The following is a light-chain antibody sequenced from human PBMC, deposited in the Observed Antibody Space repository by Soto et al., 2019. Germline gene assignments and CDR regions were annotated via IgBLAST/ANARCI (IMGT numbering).Light chain of an antibody. CDR1: QSISTW. J-gene: IGKJ1*01. V-gene: IGKV1-5*03. CDR3: QQYNTYSWT. CDR2: KAS. Sequence: DSQMTQSPSTLSASVGDRVTITCRASQSISTWLAWYQQKPGKGPTLLIYKASRLESGVPSRFSGSGSGTEFALTISSLQPADFATYYCQQYNTYSWTFGQGTKV.